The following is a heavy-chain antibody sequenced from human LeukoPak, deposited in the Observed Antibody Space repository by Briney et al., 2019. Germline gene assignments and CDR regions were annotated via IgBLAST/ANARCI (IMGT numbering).Heavy chain of an antibody. J-gene: IGHJ3*02. V-gene: IGHV3-74*01. Sequence: PGGSPRLSCAASGFTFSSYGMHWVRHAPGKGLVWVSRINSDGSSTSYADSVKGRFTISRDNAKNTLYLQMNSLRAEDTAVYYCARDEDWSGYYGAFDIWGQGTMVTVSS. CDR3: ARDEDWSGYYGAFDI. CDR1: GFTFSSYG. D-gene: IGHD3-3*01. CDR2: INSDGSST.